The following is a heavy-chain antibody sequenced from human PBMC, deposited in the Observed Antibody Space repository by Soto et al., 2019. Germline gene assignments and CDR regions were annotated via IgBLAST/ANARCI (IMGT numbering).Heavy chain of an antibody. CDR3: ARSLATIIYYYYGMDV. J-gene: IGHJ6*02. CDR2: INHSGST. V-gene: IGHV4-34*01. Sequence: PSETLSLTCAVYGGSFSGYYWSWIRQPPGKGLEWIGEINHSGSTNYNPSLKSRVTISVDTSKNQFPLKLSSVTAADTAVYYCARSLATIIYYYYGMDVWGQGTTVTVSS. D-gene: IGHD5-12*01. CDR1: GGSFSGYY.